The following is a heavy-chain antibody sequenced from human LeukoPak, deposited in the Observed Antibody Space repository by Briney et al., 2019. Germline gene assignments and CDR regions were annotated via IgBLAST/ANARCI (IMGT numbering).Heavy chain of an antibody. CDR1: GGSISSHY. D-gene: IGHD3-9*01. CDR3: ARGMRYFDWL. Sequence: PSETLSLTCTVSGGSISSHYWSWIRQPPGKGLEWIGYIYYSGSTNYNPSLKSRVTISVDTSKNQFSLKLSSVTAADTAVYYCARGMRYFDWLWGQGTLVTVSS. J-gene: IGHJ4*02. CDR2: IYYSGST. V-gene: IGHV4-59*11.